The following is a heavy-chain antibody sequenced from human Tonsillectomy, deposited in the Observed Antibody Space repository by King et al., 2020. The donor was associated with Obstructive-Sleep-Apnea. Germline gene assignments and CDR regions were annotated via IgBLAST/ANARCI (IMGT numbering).Heavy chain of an antibody. Sequence: VQLVESGGGLVQPGGSLRLSCVASGLTVSNNYMSWVRQAPGKGLEWVSVIYSGGATYYADSVKGRFTISRHSSNNTLYRQMNSLRVEDTAVYYCARDHPNTSSSSWYRGDAFDIWGQGTMVTVSS. CDR2: IYSGGAT. J-gene: IGHJ3*02. CDR3: ARDHPNTSSSSWYRGDAFDI. D-gene: IGHD6-13*01. V-gene: IGHV3-53*04. CDR1: GLTVSNNY.